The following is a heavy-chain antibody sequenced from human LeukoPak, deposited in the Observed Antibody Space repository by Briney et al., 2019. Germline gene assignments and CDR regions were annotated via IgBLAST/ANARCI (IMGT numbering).Heavy chain of an antibody. J-gene: IGHJ6*02. Sequence: PGGSLRLSCAASGVTFSSYEMNWVRQAPGEGLEWVSYISSSGSTIYYADSVKGRFTISRDNAKNSLYLQMNSLRAEDTAVYYCARDRDDIVGATTRYYYGMDVWGQGTTVTVSS. CDR3: ARDRDDIVGATTRYYYGMDV. CDR1: GVTFSSYE. D-gene: IGHD1-26*01. CDR2: ISSSGSTI. V-gene: IGHV3-48*03.